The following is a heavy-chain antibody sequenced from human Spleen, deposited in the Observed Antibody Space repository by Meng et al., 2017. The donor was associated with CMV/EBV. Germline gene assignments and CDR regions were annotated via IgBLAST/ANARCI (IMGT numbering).Heavy chain of an antibody. CDR1: GFTFSSYA. V-gene: IGHV3-30*04. CDR3: ARDHAPDMPDYYFDY. D-gene: IGHD1-14*01. J-gene: IGHJ4*02. CDR2: ISYDGSNK. Sequence: GGSLRLSCAASGFTFSSYAMHGVRQAPGKGLEWVAVISYDGSNKYYADSVKGRFTISRDNSKNTLYLQMNSLRAEDTAVYYCARDHAPDMPDYYFDYWGQGTLVTVSS.